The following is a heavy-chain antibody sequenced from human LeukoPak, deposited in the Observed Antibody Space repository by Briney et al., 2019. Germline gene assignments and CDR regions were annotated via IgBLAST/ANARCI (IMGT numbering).Heavy chain of an antibody. CDR2: LKEDVSAR. CDR1: GFSISSHW. D-gene: IGHD3-22*01. CDR3: TKLAYYYDSSGPFDN. Sequence: GGSLRLSCVASGFSISSHWMSWVRQAPGKGLEWVASLKEDVSARNLVDSVKGRFTISTDNAKNSLYLQMNSLRVEDTAVYYCTKLAYYYDSSGPFDNRGQGTLVTVSS. J-gene: IGHJ4*02. V-gene: IGHV3-7*01.